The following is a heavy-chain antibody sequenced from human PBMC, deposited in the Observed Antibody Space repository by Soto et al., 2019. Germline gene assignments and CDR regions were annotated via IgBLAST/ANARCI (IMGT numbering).Heavy chain of an antibody. J-gene: IGHJ6*02. Sequence: PGGSMRLSCAASGFTFSSYSMNWVRQDPGKGLEWVSYISSSSSTIYYADSVKGRFTISRDNAKNSLYLQMNSLRAEDTAVYYCAVVPAANGHYGMDVWGQGTTVTVSS. CDR2: ISSSSSTI. CDR1: GFTFSSYS. D-gene: IGHD2-2*01. CDR3: AVVPAANGHYGMDV. V-gene: IGHV3-48*01.